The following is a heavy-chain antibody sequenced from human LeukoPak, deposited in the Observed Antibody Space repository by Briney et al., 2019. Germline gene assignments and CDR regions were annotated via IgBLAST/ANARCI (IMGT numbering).Heavy chain of an antibody. Sequence: GGSLRLSCAASGFTLSGYALHWVRKAPGKGREGVAVISSDGSNKYYAGSVEGRFIISRDNYNNTLLLQMNSLRAEDTAVYYCARTDISGWSRPLDCWGQGTLVTVSS. CDR3: ARTDISGWSRPLDC. D-gene: IGHD6-19*01. J-gene: IGHJ4*02. CDR1: GFTLSGYA. V-gene: IGHV3-30-3*01. CDR2: ISSDGSNK.